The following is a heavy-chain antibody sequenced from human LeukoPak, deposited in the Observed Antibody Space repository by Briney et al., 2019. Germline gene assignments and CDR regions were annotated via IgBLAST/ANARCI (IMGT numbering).Heavy chain of an antibody. CDR3: ARDLGDY. Sequence: PSETLSLTCTVSGGSLSSYYWSWIRQPPGKGLEWIGYIYYSGSTNYNPSLKSRVTISVDTSKNQFSLTLSSVTAADTAVYYCARDLGDYWGQGTLVTVSS. CDR2: IYYSGST. J-gene: IGHJ4*02. CDR1: GGSLSSYY. V-gene: IGHV4-59*01.